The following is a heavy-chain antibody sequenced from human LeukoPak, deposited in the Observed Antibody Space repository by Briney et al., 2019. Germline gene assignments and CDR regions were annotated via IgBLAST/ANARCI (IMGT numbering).Heavy chain of an antibody. V-gene: IGHV2-5*01. CDR3: APTRGGVLRYFDWSPGWFDP. CDR1: GFSLSTSGVG. Sequence: SGPTLVNPTQTLTLTCTFSGFSLSTSGVGVGWIRQPPGKALEWLVLIYWNDDKRYSPSLKSRLTITKDTSKNQVVLTMTNMDPVDTATYYCAPTRGGVLRYFDWSPGWFDPWGQGTLVTVSS. J-gene: IGHJ5*02. D-gene: IGHD3-9*01. CDR2: IYWNDDK.